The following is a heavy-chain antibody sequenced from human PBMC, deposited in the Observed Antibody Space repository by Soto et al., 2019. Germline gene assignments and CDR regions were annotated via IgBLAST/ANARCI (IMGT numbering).Heavy chain of an antibody. J-gene: IGHJ4*02. CDR1: GFTFRSYT. V-gene: IGHV3-23*01. CDR3: AKERAVAV. D-gene: IGHD6-19*01. CDR2: ISGSGGST. Sequence: GGSLRLSSTASGFTFRSYTMNWVRQAPGKGLEWVSSISGSGGSTYYADSVKGRFTISRDNSKNTLYLQMSSLRAEDTAVYYCAKERAVAVWGQGTLVTVSS.